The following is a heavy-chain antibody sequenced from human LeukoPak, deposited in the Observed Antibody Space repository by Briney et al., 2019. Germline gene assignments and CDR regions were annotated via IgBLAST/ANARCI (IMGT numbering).Heavy chain of an antibody. CDR1: GFTVSRDY. CDR2: IYTGGST. J-gene: IGHJ4*02. D-gene: IGHD1-26*01. CDR3: ARSLGARGDY. Sequence: GGSLRLSCAASGFTVSRDYMSWVRQAPGRGLEWVPVIYTGGSTYYADSVTGRFTISRDNSKNTLYLQMNNLRAEDTAVYYCARSLGARGDYWGQGTLVTVSS. V-gene: IGHV3-53*01.